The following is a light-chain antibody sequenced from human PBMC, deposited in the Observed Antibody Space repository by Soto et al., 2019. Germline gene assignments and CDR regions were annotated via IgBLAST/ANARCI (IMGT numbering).Light chain of an antibody. Sequence: ELVLTQSPGTLSLSPGERATLSCRASQSVSSSYLAWYQQKPGQAPRLLIYGESSRATGIPDRFSGSGSGTDFTLTISRLEPEDFAVYYCQHYGTSALFGPGTKVDIK. CDR1: QSVSSSY. CDR2: GES. CDR3: QHYGTSAL. J-gene: IGKJ3*01. V-gene: IGKV3-20*01.